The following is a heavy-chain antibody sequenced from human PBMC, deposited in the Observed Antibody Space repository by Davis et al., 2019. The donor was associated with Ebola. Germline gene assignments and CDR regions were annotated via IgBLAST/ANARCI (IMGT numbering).Heavy chain of an antibody. CDR3: AREGCSSTSCRHYYYYGMDV. D-gene: IGHD2-2*01. J-gene: IGHJ6*02. Sequence: GGSLRLSCAASGFTFDDYAMHWVRQAPGKGLEWVSGLSWNSGSIGYADSVKGRFTISRDNAKNSLYLQMNSLRSEDTAVYYCAREGCSSTSCRHYYYYGMDVWGQGTTVTVSS. V-gene: IGHV3-9*01. CDR1: GFTFDDYA. CDR2: LSWNSGSI.